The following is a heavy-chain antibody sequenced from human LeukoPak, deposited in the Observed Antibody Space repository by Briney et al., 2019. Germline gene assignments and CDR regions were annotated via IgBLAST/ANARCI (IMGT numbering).Heavy chain of an antibody. J-gene: IGHJ4*02. D-gene: IGHD6-13*01. Sequence: PGGSLRLSCAASGFTFNSYWMSWVRQTPGKGLEWVANIKQDESEKYYVDSVKSRFTISRDNAKNSLFLQMISLRAEDTAVYYCARDKPAAGGGYGSPFDYWGQGTLVTVSS. V-gene: IGHV3-7*03. CDR2: IKQDESEK. CDR3: ARDKPAAGGGYGSPFDY. CDR1: GFTFNSYW.